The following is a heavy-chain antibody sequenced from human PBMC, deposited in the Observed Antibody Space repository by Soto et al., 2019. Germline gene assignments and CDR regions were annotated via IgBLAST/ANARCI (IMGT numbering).Heavy chain of an antibody. V-gene: IGHV4-61*01. D-gene: IGHD2-2*02. CDR2: IYYSGST. CDR1: GGSVSSGSYY. J-gene: IGHJ6*02. Sequence: SETLSLTCTVSGGSVSSGSYYWSWIRQPPGKGLGWIGYIYYSGSTNYNPSLKSRVTISVDTSKNQFSLKLSSVTAADTAVYYCARGADIVVVPAAIRADYYYGMDVWGQGTTVTVSS. CDR3: ARGADIVVVPAAIRADYYYGMDV.